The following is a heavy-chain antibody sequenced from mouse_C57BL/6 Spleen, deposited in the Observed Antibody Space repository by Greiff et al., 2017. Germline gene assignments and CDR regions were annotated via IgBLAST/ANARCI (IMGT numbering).Heavy chain of an antibody. D-gene: IGHD2-4*01. V-gene: IGHV1-50*01. CDR1: GYTFTSYW. CDR3: ASRDYHWYFGV. Sequence: QVQLQQPGAELVKPGASVKLSCKASGYTFTSYWMQWVKQRPGQGLEWIGEIDPSDSYTNYNQKFKGKATLTVDTSSSTAYMQLSSLTSEDSAVYYCASRDYHWYFGVWGTGTTVTVSS. J-gene: IGHJ1*03. CDR2: IDPSDSYT.